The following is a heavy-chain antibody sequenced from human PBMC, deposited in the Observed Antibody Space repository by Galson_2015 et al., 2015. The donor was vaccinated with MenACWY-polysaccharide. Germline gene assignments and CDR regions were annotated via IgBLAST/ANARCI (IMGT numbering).Heavy chain of an antibody. CDR1: GFSFNTYW. Sequence: SLRLSCAASGFSFNTYWMHWVRHAPGKGLVWVSRINADGSATGYADSVRGRFTISRDNAKNTLYLEMNSLRAEDTAVYYCTKADAKYCSGSSCYFNWFDPWGQGTLVTVSS. D-gene: IGHD2-15*01. CDR2: INADGSAT. CDR3: TKADAKYCSGSSCYFNWFDP. J-gene: IGHJ5*02. V-gene: IGHV3-74*01.